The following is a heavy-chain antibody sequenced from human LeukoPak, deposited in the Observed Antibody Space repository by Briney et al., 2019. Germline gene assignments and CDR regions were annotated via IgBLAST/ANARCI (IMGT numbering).Heavy chain of an antibody. CDR1: GFTFSRYA. Sequence: PGGSLRLSCAASGFTFSRYAMSWVRQAPGKGLEWVSAISGNGGSTYYADSVKGRFTISRDNSKNTLYRQMNSLRAEYTAIYYCAKDLSLYYFDYWGQGTLVTVSS. V-gene: IGHV3-23*01. CDR2: ISGNGGST. J-gene: IGHJ4*02. CDR3: AKDLSLYYFDY.